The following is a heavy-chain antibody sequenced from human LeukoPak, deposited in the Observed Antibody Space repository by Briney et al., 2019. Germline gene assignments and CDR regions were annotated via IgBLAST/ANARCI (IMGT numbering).Heavy chain of an antibody. J-gene: IGHJ4*02. D-gene: IGHD2-2*01. CDR1: GGSISSGDYY. V-gene: IGHV4-30-4*08. CDR3: ARDACSSTSCRYDY. CDR2: IYYSGST. Sequence: PSQTLSLTCTVSGGSISSGDYYSSWIRQPPGKGLEWIGYIYYSGSTYYNPSLKSRVTISVDTSKNQFSLKLSSVTAADTAVYYCARDACSSTSCRYDYWGQGTLVTVSS.